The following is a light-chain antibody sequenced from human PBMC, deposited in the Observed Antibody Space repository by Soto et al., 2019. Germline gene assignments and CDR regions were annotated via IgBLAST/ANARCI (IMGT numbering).Light chain of an antibody. V-gene: IGKV1-6*01. CDR3: LQDNDYPRT. CDR2: AAS. Sequence: IQMTQSPSSLSASIGDRVTLTCRASQDIRSELSWYQQKSGRAPKLLIYAASTLHGGVPSRFSGSGFGTAFSLTINSLQPEDFATYYCLQDNDYPRTFGPGTTLEIK. CDR1: QDIRSE. J-gene: IGKJ3*01.